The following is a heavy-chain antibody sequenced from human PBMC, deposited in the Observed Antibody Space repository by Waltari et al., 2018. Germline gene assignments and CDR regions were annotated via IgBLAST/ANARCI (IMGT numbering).Heavy chain of an antibody. CDR3: VRDQWFAFDI. J-gene: IGHJ3*02. V-gene: IGHV3-7*01. CDR2: IMTDGRGE. Sequence: EVQLVESGGGLVQPGGSLRLSCAASGFTLSNYWMSWVRQAPGKGLEWVANIMTDGRGEYYVDSVRGRFTIARDNAKNSLYLQMNSLRPEDTAVYYCVRDQWFAFDIWGQGTMVTVSS. D-gene: IGHD3-22*01. CDR1: GFTLSNYW.